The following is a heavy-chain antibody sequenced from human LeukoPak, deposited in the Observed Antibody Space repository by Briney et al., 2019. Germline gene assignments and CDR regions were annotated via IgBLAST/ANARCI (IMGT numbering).Heavy chain of an antibody. V-gene: IGHV3-21*01. J-gene: IGHJ4*02. CDR2: ISSSSSYI. D-gene: IGHD4-11*01. CDR1: GFTFSSYS. CDR3: ARDRRYSNYVKTLDY. Sequence: KTGGSLRLSCAASGFTFSSYSMNWVRQAPGKGLEWVSSISSSSSYIYYADSVKGRFTISRDNAKNSLYLQMNSLRAEDTAVYYCARDRRYSNYVKTLDYWGQGTLVTVSS.